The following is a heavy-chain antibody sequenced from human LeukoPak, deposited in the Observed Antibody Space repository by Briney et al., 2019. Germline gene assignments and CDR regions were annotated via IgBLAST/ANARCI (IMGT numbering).Heavy chain of an antibody. CDR2: ISSSGSTI. J-gene: IGHJ4*02. D-gene: IGHD6-13*01. CDR3: ARDGYSSTYYSFDL. V-gene: IGHV3-48*03. Sequence: PGGSLRLSCAASGFTFSSYEMNWVRQAPGKGLEWVSYISSSGSTIYYADSVKGRFTISRDNAKNSLYLQMNSLRPEDSALYYCARDGYSSTYYSFDLWGRGTLVTVSS. CDR1: GFTFSSYE.